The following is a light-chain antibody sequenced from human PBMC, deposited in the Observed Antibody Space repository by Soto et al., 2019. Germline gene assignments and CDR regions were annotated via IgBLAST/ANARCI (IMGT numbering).Light chain of an antibody. CDR1: QSVSTS. V-gene: IGKV3-11*01. J-gene: IGKJ4*01. CDR3: QERSNWPRLT. Sequence: EIVLTQSPATLSLSPGERATLPCRASQSVSTSLAWYQQRPGQAPRLLIYDVSNRAAGVPARFSGSGSGTEFTLNISNLEPEDFAIYYCQERSNWPRLTFGGGTTVEIK. CDR2: DVS.